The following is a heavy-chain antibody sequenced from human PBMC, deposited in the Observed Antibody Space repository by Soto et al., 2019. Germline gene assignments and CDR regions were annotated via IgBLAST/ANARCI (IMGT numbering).Heavy chain of an antibody. D-gene: IGHD2-8*01. CDR2: MSYSGRT. CDR3: ASVGCMAEFDY. J-gene: IGHJ4*02. V-gene: IGHV4-59*13. Sequence: SETLSLTCSVSGGSISTYYWSWIRQPPGKGLEWIGYMSYSGRTDYNFSLKSRVTISGDTSKNQFSLKLTSVTAADTAVYFCASVGCMAEFDYWGLGTLVTVSS. CDR1: GGSISTYY.